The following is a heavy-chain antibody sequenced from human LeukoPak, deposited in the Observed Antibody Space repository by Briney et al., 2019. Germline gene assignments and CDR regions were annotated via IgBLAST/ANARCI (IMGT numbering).Heavy chain of an antibody. J-gene: IGHJ3*02. CDR3: AKLKDRGYYDFWSGSDDAFDI. V-gene: IGHV3-48*01. Sequence: PGGSLRLSCAASGFTFSSYSMNWVRQAPGKGLEWVSYISSSSSTIYYADSVKGRFTISRDNAKNSLYLQMNSLRAEDTAVYYCAKLKDRGYYDFWSGSDDAFDIWGQGTMVTVSS. CDR2: ISSSSSTI. D-gene: IGHD3-3*01. CDR1: GFTFSSYS.